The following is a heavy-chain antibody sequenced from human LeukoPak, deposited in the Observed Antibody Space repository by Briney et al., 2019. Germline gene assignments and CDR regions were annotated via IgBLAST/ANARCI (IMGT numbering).Heavy chain of an antibody. J-gene: IGHJ4*02. Sequence: SGGSLRLSCAASGFMFSSSWMSWVRQAPGKGLEWVANIKQDGGEKHYVDSGKGRFTISRDNAKNSLSLQMNSLRAEDTAVYYCVRGGGLFDYWGQGTLVTVSS. D-gene: IGHD3-16*01. CDR2: IKQDGGEK. CDR3: VRGGGLFDY. CDR1: GFMFSSSW. V-gene: IGHV3-7*04.